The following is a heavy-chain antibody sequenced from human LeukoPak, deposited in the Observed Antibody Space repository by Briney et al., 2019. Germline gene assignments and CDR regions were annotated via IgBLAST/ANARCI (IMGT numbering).Heavy chain of an antibody. D-gene: IGHD4-17*01. CDR2: ISSSSSYT. J-gene: IGHJ4*02. CDR3: ARGGADYVIGY. CDR1: GFTFSDYY. Sequence: GGSLRLSCAASGFTFSDYYMSWIRQAPGKELEWISFISSSSSYTNYADSVKGRFTISRDNTKNSLYLQMNNLRAEDTAVYYCARGGADYVIGYWGQGTLVTVSS. V-gene: IGHV3-11*06.